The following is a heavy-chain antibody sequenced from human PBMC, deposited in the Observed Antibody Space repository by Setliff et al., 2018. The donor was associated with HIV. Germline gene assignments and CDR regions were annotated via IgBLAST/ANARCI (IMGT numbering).Heavy chain of an antibody. J-gene: IGHJ6*03. Sequence: PSETLSLTCAVSGYAISSSGYYWGWIRQPPGKGLEWIGSIYHSGSTYYNPSLSSRLTISVDTSKNQVSLRLSSVTAADTGVYYCARHRDPPGTSWIYYYYYMDLWGEGTTVTVSS. CDR3: ARHRDPPGTSWIYYYYYMDL. V-gene: IGHV4-39*01. CDR1: GYAISSSGYY. CDR2: IYHSGST. D-gene: IGHD6-13*01.